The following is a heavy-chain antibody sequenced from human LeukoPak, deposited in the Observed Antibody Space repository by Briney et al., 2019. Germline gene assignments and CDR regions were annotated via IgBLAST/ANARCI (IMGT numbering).Heavy chain of an antibody. V-gene: IGHV3-23*01. J-gene: IGHJ4*02. CDR1: GFTFSTYA. D-gene: IGHD1-26*01. Sequence: GGSLRLSCAASGFTFSTYAMSWVRQAPEKGLEWVSAISGSGGSTDYADSVKGRFTISRDNSKNTLYLQMNSLRAEDTAIYYCAKGLYSGSYSLLFGYWGQGTLVTVSS. CDR3: AKGLYSGSYSLLFGY. CDR2: ISGSGGST.